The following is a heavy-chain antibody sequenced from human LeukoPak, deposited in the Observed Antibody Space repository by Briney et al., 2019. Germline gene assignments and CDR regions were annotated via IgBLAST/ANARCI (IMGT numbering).Heavy chain of an antibody. D-gene: IGHD6-19*01. CDR3: ARAYSGWYGNYFDY. CDR1: GFTFSHYG. CDR2: ISGSGYST. Sequence: PGGSLRLSCAASGFTFSHYGMSWVRQAPGKGLEWVSAISGSGYSTYYADSVKGRFTISRDNSKNTLYLQMNSLRAEDTAVYYCARAYSGWYGNYFDYWGQGTLVTVSS. V-gene: IGHV3-23*01. J-gene: IGHJ4*02.